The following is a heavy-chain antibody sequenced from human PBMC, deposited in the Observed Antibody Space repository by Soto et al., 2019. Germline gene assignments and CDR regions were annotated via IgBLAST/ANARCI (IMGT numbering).Heavy chain of an antibody. CDR3: ARQSGYNDHDY. CDR1: GGSISSYY. J-gene: IGHJ4*02. D-gene: IGHD5-12*01. Sequence: QVQLQESGPGLVKPSETLSLTCTVSGGSISSYYWSWIRQPPGKGLEWIGYIYYSGSTNYNPSLKSRVTISVDTSKNQFSLKLSSVTAADTAVYYCARQSGYNDHDYWGQGTLVTVSS. V-gene: IGHV4-59*08. CDR2: IYYSGST.